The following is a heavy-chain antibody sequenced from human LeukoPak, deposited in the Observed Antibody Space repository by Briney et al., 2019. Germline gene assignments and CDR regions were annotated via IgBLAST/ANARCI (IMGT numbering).Heavy chain of an antibody. CDR1: GGTFNRHA. V-gene: IGHV1-69*13. Sequence: ASVKVSCKASGGTFNRHAISWVRQAPGQGLEWMGGIISIFGTANYAQKFQGRVTITADESTSTAYMDLSSLRSEDTAVYYCATEWADAFEIWGQGTMVTVSS. CDR3: ATEWADAFEI. CDR2: IISIFGTA. J-gene: IGHJ3*02. D-gene: IGHD1-26*01.